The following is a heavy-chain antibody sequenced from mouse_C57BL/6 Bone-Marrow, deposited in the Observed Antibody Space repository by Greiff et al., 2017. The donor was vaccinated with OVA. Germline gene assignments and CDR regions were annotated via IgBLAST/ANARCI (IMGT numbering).Heavy chain of an antibody. CDR2: IDPSDSYT. J-gene: IGHJ3*01. CDR1: GYTFTSYW. Sequence: VQLQQSGAELVKPGASVKLSCKASGYTFTSYWMQWVKQRPGQGLEWIGEIDPSDSYTNYNQKFKGKATLTVDTSSSTAYMQLSSLTSEDSAVYYCASSWLLQRFAYWGQGTLVTVSA. V-gene: IGHV1-50*01. D-gene: IGHD2-3*01. CDR3: ASSWLLQRFAY.